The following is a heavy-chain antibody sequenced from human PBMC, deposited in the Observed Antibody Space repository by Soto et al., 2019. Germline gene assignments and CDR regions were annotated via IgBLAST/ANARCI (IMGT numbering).Heavy chain of an antibody. Sequence: SVKVSCKASGFTFTSSAVQWVQQARGQRLEWIGWIVVGSGNTNYAQKFQERVTITRDMSTSTAYMELSSLRSEDTAVYYCAAEGISMIVVAAIWGQGTMVTVSS. CDR2: IVVGSGNT. CDR3: AAEGISMIVVAAI. D-gene: IGHD3-22*01. J-gene: IGHJ3*02. V-gene: IGHV1-58*01. CDR1: GFTFTSSA.